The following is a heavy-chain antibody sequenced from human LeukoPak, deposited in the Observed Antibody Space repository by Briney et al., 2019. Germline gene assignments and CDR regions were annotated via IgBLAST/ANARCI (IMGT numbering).Heavy chain of an antibody. CDR1: GFTFVNAW. CDR2: MESNPAGGRT. V-gene: IGHV3-15*04. Sequence: GGSLRLSCAASGFTFVNAWMTWVRQAPGKGLEWVGRMESNPAGGRTDYAAPVKGRFTISRDDSRSTLYLQLNNLRAEDTAIYYCTTLAFDVHYWGRGTLITVSS. J-gene: IGHJ4*02. D-gene: IGHD2/OR15-2a*01. CDR3: TTLAFDVHY.